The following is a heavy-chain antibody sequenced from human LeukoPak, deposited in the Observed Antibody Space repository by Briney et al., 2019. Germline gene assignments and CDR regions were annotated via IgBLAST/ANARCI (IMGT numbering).Heavy chain of an antibody. Sequence: GGSLSLSCAASGFTFSSYWMHWVRQAPGKGLVWVSRLNSDGRSTSYADSVKGRFTISRDNAKNTLYLQMNSLRAEDTAVYYCARYDYYDSSGYKIAEYFQHWGQGTLVTVSS. CDR1: GFTFSSYW. D-gene: IGHD3-22*01. J-gene: IGHJ1*01. CDR3: ARYDYYDSSGYKIAEYFQH. V-gene: IGHV3-74*01. CDR2: LNSDGRST.